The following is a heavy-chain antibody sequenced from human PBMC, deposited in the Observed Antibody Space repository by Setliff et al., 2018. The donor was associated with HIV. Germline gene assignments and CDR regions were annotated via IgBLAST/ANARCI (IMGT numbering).Heavy chain of an antibody. J-gene: IGHJ6*02. V-gene: IGHV3-49*04. CDR2: IRSKAHGGTT. D-gene: IGHD3-22*01. Sequence: PGESLKISCAASGFTFSSYSMNWVRQAPGKGLEWVGFIRSKAHGGTTEYAASVKGRFIISRDDSKSIAYLQMNSLKTEDTAVYYCTRFLLITMNGMDVWGQGTTVTVSS. CDR3: TRFLLITMNGMDV. CDR1: GFTFSSYS.